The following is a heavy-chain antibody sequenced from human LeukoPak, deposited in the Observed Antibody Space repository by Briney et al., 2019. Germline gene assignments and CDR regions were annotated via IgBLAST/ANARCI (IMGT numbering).Heavy chain of an antibody. J-gene: IGHJ3*02. V-gene: IGHV4-34*01. CDR3: ARVGMVATGRAFDI. CDR1: GGSFSSSY. CDR2: ISHSGST. D-gene: IGHD5-12*01. Sequence: SETLSLTCAVYGGSFSSSYWSWIRQPPGKGLEWIGEISHSGSTKYHPSLKSRVTISVDTSKNQFSLKLSSVTAADTAVYYCARVGMVATGRAFDIWGQGTMVTVSS.